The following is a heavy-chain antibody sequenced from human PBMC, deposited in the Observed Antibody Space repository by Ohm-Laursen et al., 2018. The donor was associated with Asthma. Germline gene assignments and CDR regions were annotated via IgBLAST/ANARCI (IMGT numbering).Heavy chain of an antibody. CDR1: GFTFSSNA. D-gene: IGHD3-10*01. J-gene: IGHJ4*02. V-gene: IGHV3-30-3*01. CDR2: ISKDGSNK. Sequence: SLRLSCAASGFTFSSNAMHWVRQAPGKGLEWVAVISKDGSNKYYAESVKGRFTISRDNSMNTLYVQMNSLRAEDTAVYYCARDHYYSSGTYFDYWGQGTLVTVSA. CDR3: ARDHYYSSGTYFDY.